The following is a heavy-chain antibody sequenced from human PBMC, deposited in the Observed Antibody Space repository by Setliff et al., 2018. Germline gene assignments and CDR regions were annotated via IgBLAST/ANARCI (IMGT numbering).Heavy chain of an antibody. CDR1: GFTFRGFA. CDR2: IRHDESDI. Sequence: PGGSLRLSCAASGFTFRGFAMHWVRQAPGKGLEWVAFIRHDESDIYYTNSVKGRFTVSRDNSKNTLYLQMNILRPEDTALYYCVKVRLDNVAYYYYYGMDVWGQGTTVTVSS. J-gene: IGHJ6*02. D-gene: IGHD2-2*03. V-gene: IGHV3-30*02. CDR3: VKVRLDNVAYYYYYGMDV.